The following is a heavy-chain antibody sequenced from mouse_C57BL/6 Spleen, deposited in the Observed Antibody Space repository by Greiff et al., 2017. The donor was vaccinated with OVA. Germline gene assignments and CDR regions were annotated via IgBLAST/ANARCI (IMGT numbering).Heavy chain of an antibody. D-gene: IGHD2-3*01. CDR2: ISYDGSN. J-gene: IGHJ3*01. V-gene: IGHV3-6*01. CDR3: ARDDGYSAWFAY. CDR1: GYSITSGYY. Sequence: DVQLVESGPGLVKPSQSLSLTCSVTGYSITSGYYWNWIRQFPGNKLEWMGYISYDGSNNYNPSLKNRISITRDTSKNQFFLKLNSVTTEDTATYYCARDDGYSAWFAYWGQGTLVTVSA.